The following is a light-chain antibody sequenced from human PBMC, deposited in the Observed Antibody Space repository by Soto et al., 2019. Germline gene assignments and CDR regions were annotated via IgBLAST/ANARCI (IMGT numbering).Light chain of an antibody. V-gene: IGLV1-40*01. J-gene: IGLJ3*02. CDR3: QPYDSSLSGSV. Sequence: QSVLTQPPSVSGAPGQRVTISCTGSSSNIGASYAVHWYQQLPGTAPKLLIYGNSNRPSGVPDRFSGSTSGTSASLAITGLQAENEADYYCQPYDSSLSGSVFGGGTKLTVL. CDR1: SSNIGASYA. CDR2: GNS.